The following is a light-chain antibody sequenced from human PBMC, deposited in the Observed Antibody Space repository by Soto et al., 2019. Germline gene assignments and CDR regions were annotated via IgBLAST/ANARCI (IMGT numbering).Light chain of an antibody. CDR3: TSFTSTNNVL. CDR1: SSDVGGYNY. V-gene: IGLV2-14*03. J-gene: IGLJ3*02. Sequence: QSVLTQPASVSGSPGRSITISCTGTSSDVGGYNYVSWFQQHPGKAPKLKIYEVSNRPSGVSNRFSGSKSGYTASLTISELQAEHEADYYCTSFTSTNNVLFGGGT. CDR2: EVS.